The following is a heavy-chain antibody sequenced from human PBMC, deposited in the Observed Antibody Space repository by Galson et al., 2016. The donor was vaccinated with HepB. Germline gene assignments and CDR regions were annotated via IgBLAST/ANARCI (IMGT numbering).Heavy chain of an antibody. V-gene: IGHV3-33*08. D-gene: IGHD3-10*01. CDR3: ASSGGFGSGTYYVY. CDR1: GFTFSNYA. CDR2: IWYDGSKK. Sequence: LRLSCAASGFTFSNYAMHWVRQAPGKGLEWVAVIWYDGSKKKYADAVKGRFTISRDNSKNTLYLQMNSLRAEDTAVYYCASSGGFGSGTYYVYWGQGTLVTVSS. J-gene: IGHJ4*02.